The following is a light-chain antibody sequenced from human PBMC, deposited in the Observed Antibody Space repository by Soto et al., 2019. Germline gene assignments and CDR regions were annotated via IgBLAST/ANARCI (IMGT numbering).Light chain of an antibody. Sequence: DIQMTHSPSSLSASVGDRVTITCRASQSISSYLNWYQQKPGKAPKLLIYKASSLESGVPSRFSGSGSGTEFTLTISSLQPDDFATYYCQQYNSYLLTFGGGTKVDIK. J-gene: IGKJ4*01. CDR3: QQYNSYLLT. CDR1: QSISSY. CDR2: KAS. V-gene: IGKV1-5*03.